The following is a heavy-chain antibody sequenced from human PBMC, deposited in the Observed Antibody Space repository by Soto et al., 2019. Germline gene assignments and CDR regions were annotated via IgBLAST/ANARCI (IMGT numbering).Heavy chain of an antibody. J-gene: IGHJ4*02. Sequence: TPETLFLTCNASGGSISTNYWTSIRQPPGKGLEWIGYVYNSGSTYYNPSLKSRVTISVDTSKNQFSLKLSSVTAADTAVHYCARGWFGELFISSFDYWGQGTLATVSS. CDR2: VYNSGST. V-gene: IGHV4-4*08. CDR3: ARGWFGELFISSFDY. D-gene: IGHD3-10*01. CDR1: GGSISTNY.